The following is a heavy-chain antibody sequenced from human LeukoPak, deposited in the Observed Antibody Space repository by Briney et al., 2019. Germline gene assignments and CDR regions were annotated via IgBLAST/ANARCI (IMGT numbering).Heavy chain of an antibody. CDR1: GFTFSSYA. V-gene: IGHV3-30-3*01. J-gene: IGHJ3*02. CDR2: ISYDGSNK. Sequence: GGSLRLSCAASGFTFSSYATHWVRQAPGKGLEWVAVISYDGSNKYYADSVKGRFTISRDNSKNTLYLQMNSLRAEDTAVYYCASLGWDAFDIWGQGTMVTVSS. CDR3: ASLGWDAFDI. D-gene: IGHD2-15*01.